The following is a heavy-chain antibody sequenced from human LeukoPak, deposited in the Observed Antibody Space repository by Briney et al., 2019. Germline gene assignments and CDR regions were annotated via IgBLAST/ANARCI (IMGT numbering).Heavy chain of an antibody. CDR1: GLTFSTYG. CDR2: ISYAGSSK. V-gene: IGHV3-30*18. D-gene: IGHD1-26*01. J-gene: IGHJ4*02. CDR3: AKREVSYFDY. Sequence: GGSLRLSCAASGLTFSTYGMHWVRQAPGKGLEWVALISYAGSSKYYADSVKGRFTISRDNSKNTLYLQMNSLRAEDTAVYYCAKREVSYFDYWGQGTLVTVSS.